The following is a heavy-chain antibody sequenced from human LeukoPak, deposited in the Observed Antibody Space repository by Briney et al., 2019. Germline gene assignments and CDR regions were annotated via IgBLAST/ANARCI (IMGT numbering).Heavy chain of an antibody. CDR2: ISWNGGST. D-gene: IGHD6-19*01. CDR3: AKGGSGWSGRLDP. J-gene: IGHJ5*02. V-gene: IGHV3-9*01. CDR1: GFTFNDYG. Sequence: GGTLRLSCAASGFTFNDYGMHWVRQAPGKGLEWVSSISWNGGSTGYADSVKGRFTISRDNAKNSLYLQMNSLRPEDTALYYCAKGGSGWSGRLDPWGQGTLVTVSS.